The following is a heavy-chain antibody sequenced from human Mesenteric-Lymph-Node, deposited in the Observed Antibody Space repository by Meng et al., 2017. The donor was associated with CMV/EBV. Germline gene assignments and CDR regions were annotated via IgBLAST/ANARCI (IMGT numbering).Heavy chain of an antibody. V-gene: IGHV1-69*06. J-gene: IGHJ4*02. CDR2: IIPIFGTA. CDR1: GTFSSYA. Sequence: GTFSSYAISWVRQAPGQGLEWMGGIIPIFGTANYAQKFQGRVTITADKSTSTAYMELSSLRSEDTAVYYCARGYCSGGSCYPSFDYWGQGTLVTVSS. CDR3: ARGYCSGGSCYPSFDY. D-gene: IGHD2-15*01.